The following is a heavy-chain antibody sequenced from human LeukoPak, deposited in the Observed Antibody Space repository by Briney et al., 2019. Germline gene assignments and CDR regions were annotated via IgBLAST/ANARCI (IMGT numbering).Heavy chain of an antibody. CDR1: GFTFSTYG. J-gene: IGHJ3*02. Sequence: LRLSCVASGFTFSTYGMHWIRQPPGKGLEWIGYIYSNEATQYKPSLKSRVTISADTSKNQFSLKLTSVSAADTAIYYCARRNDFDIWGQGTMVTVSS. CDR3: ARRNDFDI. V-gene: IGHV4-4*08. CDR2: IYSNEAT.